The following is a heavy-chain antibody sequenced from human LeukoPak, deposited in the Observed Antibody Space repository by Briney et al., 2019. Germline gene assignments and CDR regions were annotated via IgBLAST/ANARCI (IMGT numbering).Heavy chain of an antibody. V-gene: IGHV1-18*01. Sequence: ASVKVSCKASGYTFTSYGNSWVRQAPGQGLEWMGWISAYNGNTNYAQKLQGRVTMTTDTSTSTAYMELRSLRSDDTAVYYCARDRAIAAAGTGFDYWGQGTLVTVSS. J-gene: IGHJ4*02. CDR1: GYTFTSYG. CDR2: ISAYNGNT. D-gene: IGHD6-13*01. CDR3: ARDRAIAAAGTGFDY.